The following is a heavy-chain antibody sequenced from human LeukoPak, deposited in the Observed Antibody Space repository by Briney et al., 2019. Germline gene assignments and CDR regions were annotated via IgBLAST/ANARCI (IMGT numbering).Heavy chain of an antibody. CDR2: ITGGGST. D-gene: IGHD6-13*01. Sequence: PGGSLRLSCAASGFTFSSYAMSWVRQAPGKGLEWVSAITGGGSTHYADSVKGRFTISRDNSKNTLYLQMNSLRAEDTAVYYCARLKQQLVRNNWFDPWGQGTLVTVSS. CDR3: ARLKQQLVRNNWFDP. CDR1: GFTFSSYA. V-gene: IGHV3-23*01. J-gene: IGHJ5*02.